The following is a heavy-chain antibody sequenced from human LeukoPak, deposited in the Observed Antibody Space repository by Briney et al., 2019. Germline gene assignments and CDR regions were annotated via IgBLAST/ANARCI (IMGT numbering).Heavy chain of an antibody. V-gene: IGHV4-4*07. CDR2: IYTDGRT. D-gene: IGHD1-26*01. Sequence: SETLSLTCTVSGGSMSSYYWSWIRQPAGKGLEWIGRIYTDGRTKYNSSLKSRVTISVDTSKNQFSLKLSSVTAADTAVYYCARGGNYHPTHSYFYQYMDVWGKGTTVTVSS. CDR3: ARGGNYHPTHSYFYQYMDV. CDR1: GGSMSSYY. J-gene: IGHJ6*03.